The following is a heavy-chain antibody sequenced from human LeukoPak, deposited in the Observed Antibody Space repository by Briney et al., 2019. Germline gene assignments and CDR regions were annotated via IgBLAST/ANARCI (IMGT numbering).Heavy chain of an antibody. CDR3: ARADYSGNSDYYYYGLDV. Sequence: ASVKVSCKASGGTFSSYAISWVRQAPGQGLEWMGIINPGGGSTSYTQMFQGRVTMTRDTSTSTVYMELSGLRSEDTAVYYCARADYSGNSDYYYYGLDVWGQGTTVTVSS. CDR2: INPGGGST. V-gene: IGHV1-46*01. CDR1: GGTFSSYA. D-gene: IGHD4-23*01. J-gene: IGHJ6*02.